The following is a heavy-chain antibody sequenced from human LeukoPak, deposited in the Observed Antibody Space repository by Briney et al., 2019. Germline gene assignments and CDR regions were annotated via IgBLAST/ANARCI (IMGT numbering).Heavy chain of an antibody. Sequence: GGSLRLSCAASGFTFSSYAMSWVRQAPGKGLEWVSAISGSGGSTYYADSVKGRFTISRDNSKNTLYLQMNSLRAEDTAVYYCAKGYFDWLPSHDAFDIWGQGTMVTVSS. D-gene: IGHD3-9*01. V-gene: IGHV3-23*01. J-gene: IGHJ3*02. CDR2: ISGSGGST. CDR3: AKGYFDWLPSHDAFDI. CDR1: GFTFSSYA.